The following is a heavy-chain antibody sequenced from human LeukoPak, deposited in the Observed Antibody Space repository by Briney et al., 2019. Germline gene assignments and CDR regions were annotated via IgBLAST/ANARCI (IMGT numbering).Heavy chain of an antibody. V-gene: IGHV3-23*01. J-gene: IGHJ6*02. D-gene: IGHD2-15*01. CDR3: AKHSGPDIVVVVAATGLRYYYGMDV. CDR2: ISGSGGST. CDR1: GFTFSSYG. Sequence: GGSLRLSCAASGFTFSSYGMHWVRQAPGKGLEWVSAISGSGGSTYYADSVKGRFTISRDNSKNTLYLQMNSLRAEDTAVYYCAKHSGPDIVVVVAATGLRYYYGMDVWGQGTTVTVSS.